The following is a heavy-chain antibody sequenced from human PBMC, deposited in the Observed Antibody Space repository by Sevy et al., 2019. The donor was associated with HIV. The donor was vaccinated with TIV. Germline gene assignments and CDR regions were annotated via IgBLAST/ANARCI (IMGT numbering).Heavy chain of an antibody. CDR2: ISGTGGSV. D-gene: IGHD3-10*01. Sequence: GGSLRLSCAASGFTFSSYGMSWVRQAPGKGLEWVSSISGTGGSVYYADFVEGRFTISRDNSKNTLYLHMDGLRAEDTALYYCAKEALTYYDDSGSYLVGAFDVWGQRTMVTVSS. J-gene: IGHJ3*01. V-gene: IGHV3-23*01. CDR1: GFTFSSYG. CDR3: AKEALTYYDDSGSYLVGAFDV.